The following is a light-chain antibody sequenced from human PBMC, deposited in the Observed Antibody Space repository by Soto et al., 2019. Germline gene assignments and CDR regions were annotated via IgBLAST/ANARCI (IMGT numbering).Light chain of an antibody. Sequence: MTQSPDALSVSMGEMATINCKSSQSFLYSSNNKNYLAWYQQKPGQPPKLLIYWASTRDSGVPNRFSGGGSGTDFTLTISSLQAADVAVYYCQQYYSTPRTFGQGTRLEIK. CDR1: QSFLYSSNNKNY. CDR3: QQYYSTPRT. J-gene: IGKJ5*01. CDR2: WAS. V-gene: IGKV4-1*01.